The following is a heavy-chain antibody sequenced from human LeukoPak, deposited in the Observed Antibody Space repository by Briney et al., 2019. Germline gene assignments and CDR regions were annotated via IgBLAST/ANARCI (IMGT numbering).Heavy chain of an antibody. V-gene: IGHV4-34*01. J-gene: IGHJ4*02. CDR3: ARGLNGGSYPIDY. D-gene: IGHD1-26*01. Sequence: PSETLSLTCAVYGGSFSGYYWSWIRRPPGKGLEWIGEINHSGSTNYNPSLKSRVTISVDTSKNQFSLKLSSVTAADTAVYYCARGLNGGSYPIDYWGQGTLVTVSS. CDR2: INHSGST. CDR1: GGSFSGYY.